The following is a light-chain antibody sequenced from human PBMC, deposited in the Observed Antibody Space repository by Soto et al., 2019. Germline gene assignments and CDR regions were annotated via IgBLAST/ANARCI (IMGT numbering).Light chain of an antibody. Sequence: QSVLTQPPSVSGAPGQRVTISCTGCSSNIGSTYDVQWYQQLPGTAPKLLIHGNTDRPSGVPERFSGSKSGTSASLAITGLQADDEADYYCQSYDDSLSVHYVFGTGTKLTVL. V-gene: IGLV1-40*01. CDR1: SSNIGSTYD. CDR2: GNT. CDR3: QSYDDSLSVHYV. J-gene: IGLJ1*01.